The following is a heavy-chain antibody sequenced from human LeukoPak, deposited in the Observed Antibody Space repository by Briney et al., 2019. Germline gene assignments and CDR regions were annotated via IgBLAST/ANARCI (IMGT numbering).Heavy chain of an antibody. CDR2: INPSGGST. D-gene: IGHD4-17*01. CDR3: ARDSGDYDDAFDI. V-gene: IGHV1-46*01. J-gene: IGHJ3*02. Sequence: ASVKVSCKASGYTFTSYYMHWVRQAPGQGLEWMGIINPSGGSTSYAQKFQGRVTMTRDMSTSTVYMELSSLRSEDTAVYYCARDSGDYDDAFDIWGQGTMVTVSS. CDR1: GYTFTSYY.